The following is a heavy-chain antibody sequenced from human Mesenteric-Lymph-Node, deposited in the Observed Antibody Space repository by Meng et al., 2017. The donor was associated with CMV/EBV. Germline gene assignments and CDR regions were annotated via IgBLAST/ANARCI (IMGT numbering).Heavy chain of an antibody. CDR3: ARGYSSSWYSTQKSGYFQH. J-gene: IGHJ1*01. V-gene: IGHV1-2*04. CDR1: CTAHY. CDR2: IYPVSGGT. Sequence: CTAHYIHWVRQTPGQGLEWMGRIYPVSGGTVYAQKFQGWVTMTRDTSISTAYMELSRLRSDDTAVYYCARGYSSSWYSTQKSGYFQHWGQGTLVTVSS. D-gene: IGHD6-13*01.